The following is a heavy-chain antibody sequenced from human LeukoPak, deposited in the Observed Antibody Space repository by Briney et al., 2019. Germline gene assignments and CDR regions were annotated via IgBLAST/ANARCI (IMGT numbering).Heavy chain of an antibody. Sequence: PGGSLRLSCAASGFTSSSYSMSWVRQAPGKGLEWVSYISSSSSTIYYADSVKGRFTISRDNAKNSLYLQMNSLRDEDTAVYYCASGSGSYRQFDYWGQGTLVTVSS. CDR3: ASGSGSYRQFDY. CDR1: GFTSSSYS. J-gene: IGHJ4*02. D-gene: IGHD1-26*01. V-gene: IGHV3-48*02. CDR2: ISSSSSTI.